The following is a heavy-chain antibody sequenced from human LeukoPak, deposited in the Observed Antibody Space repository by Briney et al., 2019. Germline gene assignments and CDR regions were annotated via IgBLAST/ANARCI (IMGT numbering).Heavy chain of an antibody. V-gene: IGHV4-30-2*01. J-gene: IGHJ4*02. CDR1: GGSISSGDYY. Sequence: SETLSLTCTVSGGSISSGDYYWSWIRQPPGKGLEWIGHIYHSGSTYYNPSLKSRVTISVDRSKNQFSLKLSSVTAADTAVYYCARFDFWSGWSDYWGQGTLVTVSS. D-gene: IGHD3-3*01. CDR3: ARFDFWSGWSDY. CDR2: IYHSGST.